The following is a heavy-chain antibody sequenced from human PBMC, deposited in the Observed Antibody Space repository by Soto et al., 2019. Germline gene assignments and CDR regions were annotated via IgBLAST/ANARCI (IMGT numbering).Heavy chain of an antibody. V-gene: IGHV3-30*18. CDR2: ISYDGSNK. CDR3: AKDRLVAARTWHWFDP. Sequence: GGSLRLSCAASGFTFSSYCLHWVRQAPGKGLEWVAVISYDGSNKYYADSVKGRFTISRDNSKNTLYLQMNSLRAEDTAVYYCAKDRLVAARTWHWFDPWGQGTLVTVSS. D-gene: IGHD6-6*01. J-gene: IGHJ5*02. CDR1: GFTFSSYC.